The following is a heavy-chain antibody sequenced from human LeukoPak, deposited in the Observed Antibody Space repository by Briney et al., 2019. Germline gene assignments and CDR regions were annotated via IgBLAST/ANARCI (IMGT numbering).Heavy chain of an antibody. J-gene: IGHJ4*02. D-gene: IGHD3-9*01. CDR1: GFTFSSYW. Sequence: GGSLRLSCAASGFTFSSYWMSWVRQAPGKGLEWVSAIVGSGSNTYYADSVKGRFTISRDNPKNTLYLQMNSLRAEDTAVYYCAKWGDYDILTGYYDSDYWGQGTLVTVSS. CDR3: AKWGDYDILTGYYDSDY. CDR2: IVGSGSNT. V-gene: IGHV3-23*01.